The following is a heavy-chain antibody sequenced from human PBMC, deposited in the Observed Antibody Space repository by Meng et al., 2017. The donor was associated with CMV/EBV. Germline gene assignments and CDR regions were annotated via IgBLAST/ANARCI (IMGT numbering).Heavy chain of an antibody. J-gene: IGHJ4*02. Sequence: SETLTLTCAVYGGSFSGYYWSWIRQPPGKGLEWIGEINHSGSTNYNPSLKSRVTISVDTSKNQFSLKLSSVTAADTAVYYCARGKRWLPQSFDYWGQGTLVTVSS. CDR3: ARGKRWLPQSFDY. D-gene: IGHD5-24*01. CDR1: GGSFSGYY. V-gene: IGHV4-34*01. CDR2: INHSGST.